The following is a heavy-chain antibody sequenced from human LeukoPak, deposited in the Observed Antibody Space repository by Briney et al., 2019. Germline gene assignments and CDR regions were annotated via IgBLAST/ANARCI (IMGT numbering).Heavy chain of an antibody. Sequence: GGSLRLSCAASGFTFSNAWMHWVRQAPGKGLEWVGRIKSKAHGGTTDYAAPVKGRFTISRGDSKNTLYLQMNSLKTEDTAVYYCWDTNWNGDWDYWGQGTLVTVCS. CDR3: WDTNWNGDWDY. D-gene: IGHD1-1*01. CDR2: IKSKAHGGTT. CDR1: GFTFSNAW. V-gene: IGHV3-15*01. J-gene: IGHJ4*02.